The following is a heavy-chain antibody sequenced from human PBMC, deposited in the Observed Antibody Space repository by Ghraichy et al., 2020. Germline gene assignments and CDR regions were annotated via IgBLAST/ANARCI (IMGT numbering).Heavy chain of an antibody. CDR3: ARGLDFSSGYRFDH. J-gene: IGHJ4*02. CDR1: GSSVSSGTYY. V-gene: IGHV4-61*01. D-gene: IGHD3-22*01. CDR2: IYYSGST. Sequence: SETLSLTCAVSGSSVSSGTYYWTWIRQPPGKGLEWIGYIYYSGSTNYSPSLNSRVTLSLDTSKNQFSLKLSAVTAADTAVYYCARGLDFSSGYRFDHWGQGTLVTVSS.